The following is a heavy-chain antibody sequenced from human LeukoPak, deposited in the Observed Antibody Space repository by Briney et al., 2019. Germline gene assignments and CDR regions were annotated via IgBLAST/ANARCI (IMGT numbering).Heavy chain of an antibody. CDR2: IHSDGTAT. Sequence: QTGGSLRLSSAASGFTFSTYWMHWVRKIPGKGLVWVSRIHSDGTATNYADSVKGRFTISRDNAKNTLYLQMNSLRADDTAVYYCARGGSTWLGYWGQGTLVTVSS. D-gene: IGHD5/OR15-5a*01. J-gene: IGHJ4*02. V-gene: IGHV3-74*01. CDR1: GFTFSTYW. CDR3: ARGGSTWLGY.